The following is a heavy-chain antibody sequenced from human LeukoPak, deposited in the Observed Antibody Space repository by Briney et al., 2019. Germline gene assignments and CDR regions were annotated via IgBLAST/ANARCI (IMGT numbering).Heavy chain of an antibody. CDR1: GFTFSSYW. J-gene: IGHJ4*02. Sequence: AGGSLRLSCAASGFTFSSYWMHWVRQAPGKGLVWVSRTNSDGSSTSYADSVKGRFTISRDNAKNTLYLQMNSLRAEDTAVYYCARGRLLPYYFDYWGQGTLVTVSS. D-gene: IGHD2-21*01. CDR2: TNSDGSST. CDR3: ARGRLLPYYFDY. V-gene: IGHV3-74*01.